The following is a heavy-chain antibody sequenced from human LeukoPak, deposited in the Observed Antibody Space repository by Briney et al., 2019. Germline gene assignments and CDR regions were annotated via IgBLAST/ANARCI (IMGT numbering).Heavy chain of an antibody. Sequence: PGGSLRLSCAASGFTFSSYAMNWVRQAPGKGLEWVSTISGSGGSKHYADSVEGRFTISRDNSKNTVYLQMNSLRAEDTAIYYCAKLTSASGAYGVDVWGPGTTVTVTS. J-gene: IGHJ6*02. D-gene: IGHD3-10*01. CDR3: AKLTSASGAYGVDV. CDR1: GFTFSSYA. CDR2: ISGSGGSK. V-gene: IGHV3-23*01.